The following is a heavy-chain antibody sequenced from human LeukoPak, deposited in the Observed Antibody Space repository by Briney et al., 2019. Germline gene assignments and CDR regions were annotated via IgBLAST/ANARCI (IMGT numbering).Heavy chain of an antibody. J-gene: IGHJ3*02. CDR3: AKSPFFSSGSSYAFDI. CDR1: GFTFSNYA. V-gene: IGHV3-23*01. Sequence: GGSLRLSCAASGFTFSNYAMSWVRQAPGKGLEWVSAISGSGASTYYADSVKGRFTISRDNSKNTLYLQMNSLRAEDTAVYYCAKSPFFSSGSSYAFDIWGQGTMVTVSS. D-gene: IGHD3-10*01. CDR2: ISGSGAST.